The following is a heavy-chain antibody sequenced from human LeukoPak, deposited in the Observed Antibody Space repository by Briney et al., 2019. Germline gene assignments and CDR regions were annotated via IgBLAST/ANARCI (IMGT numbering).Heavy chain of an antibody. V-gene: IGHV5-51*01. D-gene: IGHD3-10*01. CDR3: ARPITTVVRGVTVDAFDI. J-gene: IGHJ3*02. CDR1: GYSFTSYW. Sequence: GESLKISCKGSGYSFTSYWIGWVRQMPGKGLEWMGIIYPGDSDTRYSPSFQGQVTISADKSISTAYLQWSSLKASDTAMYYCARPITTVVRGVTVDAFDIWGQGTMVTVSS. CDR2: IYPGDSDT.